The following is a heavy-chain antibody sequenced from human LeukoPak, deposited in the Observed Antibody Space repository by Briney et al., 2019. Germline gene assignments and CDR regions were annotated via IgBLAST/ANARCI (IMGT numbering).Heavy chain of an antibody. V-gene: IGHV5-51*01. D-gene: IGHD3-10*01. CDR1: GYSFTSYW. CDR3: ARHRGDGITTYEGDY. J-gene: IGHJ4*02. Sequence: GESLKISCKGSGYSFTSYWIGWVRQMPGKGLEWMGIIYPGDSDTRYSPSFQGQVTISADKSISTAYLQWSSLKASDTAMYYCARHRGDGITTYEGDYWGQGTLVTVSS. CDR2: IYPGDSDT.